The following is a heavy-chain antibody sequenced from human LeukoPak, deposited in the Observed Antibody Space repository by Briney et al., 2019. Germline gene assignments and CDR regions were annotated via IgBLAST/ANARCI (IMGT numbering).Heavy chain of an antibody. J-gene: IGHJ4*02. V-gene: IGHV4-34*01. CDR1: GGSSSGYY. CDR3: ARRGPARVLMVYAIRGYFDY. Sequence: SETLSLTCAVYGGSSSGYYWSWIRQPPGKGLEWIGEINHSGSTNYNPSLKSRVTISVDTSKNQFSLKLSSVTAADTAVYYCARRGPARVLMVYAIRGYFDYWGQGTLVTVSS. CDR2: INHSGST. D-gene: IGHD2-8*01.